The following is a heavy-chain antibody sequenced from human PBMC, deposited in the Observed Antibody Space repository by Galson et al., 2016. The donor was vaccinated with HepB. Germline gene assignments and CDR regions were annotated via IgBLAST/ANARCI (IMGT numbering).Heavy chain of an antibody. CDR1: GFTFSSYW. J-gene: IGHJ4*02. V-gene: IGHV3-74*01. Sequence: SLRLSCAVSGFTFSSYWMYWVRQAPGKGLVWVSRINNDGSSTDYVDSVTGRFTISRDNAKNTLYLQMSSRRAEDTAVYYCTRGGVRGARHFDYWGQGTLVTVSS. CDR3: TRGGVRGARHFDY. CDR2: INNDGSST. D-gene: IGHD3-10*01.